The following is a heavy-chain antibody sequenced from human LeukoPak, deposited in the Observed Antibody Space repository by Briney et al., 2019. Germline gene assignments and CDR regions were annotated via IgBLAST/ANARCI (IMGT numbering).Heavy chain of an antibody. CDR2: IHYSGST. Sequence: PAETLSLTCTVSGGTISSYYWNWIRQPPGKGLEWIGYIHYSGSTKYNPSLKSRVTISVDTSKNQFSLKLSSVTAADTAVYYCARWYSSGWAFDYWGQGTLVTVSS. CDR1: GGTISSYY. J-gene: IGHJ4*02. V-gene: IGHV4-59*08. CDR3: ARWYSSGWAFDY. D-gene: IGHD6-19*01.